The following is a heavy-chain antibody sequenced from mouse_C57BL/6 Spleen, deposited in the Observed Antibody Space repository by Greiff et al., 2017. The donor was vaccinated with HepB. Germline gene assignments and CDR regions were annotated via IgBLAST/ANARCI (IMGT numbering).Heavy chain of an antibody. CDR1: GFNIKDYY. CDR2: IDPEDGDT. J-gene: IGHJ1*03. Sequence: VHVKQSGAELVRPGASVKLSCTASGFNIKDYYMHWVKQRPEQGLEWIGRIDPEDGDTEYAPKFQGKATMTADTSSNTAYLQLSSLTSEDTAVYYCTTLGVTTVGGYFDVWGTGTTVTVSS. D-gene: IGHD1-1*01. CDR3: TTLGVTTVGGYFDV. V-gene: IGHV14-1*01.